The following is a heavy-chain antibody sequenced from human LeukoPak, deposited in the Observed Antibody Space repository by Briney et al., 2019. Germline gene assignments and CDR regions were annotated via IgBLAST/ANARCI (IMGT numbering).Heavy chain of an antibody. V-gene: IGHV3-7*01. CDR2: IKPDGSQT. J-gene: IGHJ4*02. CDR1: GFTFSNSW. Sequence: GGSLRLSCAASGFTFSNSWINWVRQALGKGLEWVANIKPDGSQTYYLDSVKGRFTVSRDNAKHPAYLQMNSLRAEDTAVYYCFGSGSYSYWDQGTLVTVSS. CDR3: FGSGSYSY. D-gene: IGHD3-10*01.